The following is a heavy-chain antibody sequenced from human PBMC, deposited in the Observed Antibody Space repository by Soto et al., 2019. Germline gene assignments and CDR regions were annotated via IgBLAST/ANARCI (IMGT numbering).Heavy chain of an antibody. CDR2: TYYRSKWYN. V-gene: IGHV6-1*01. CDR1: GDSVSSNSAA. D-gene: IGHD6-19*01. Sequence: QSQTLSLTCAISGDSVSSNSAAWNWIRQSPSRGLEWLGRTYYRSKWYNDYAVSVKSRITINPDTSKNQFSLQLNSVTPEDTAVYYCARAGRSQWLVLSYYYYGMDVWGQGTTVTVSS. CDR3: ARAGRSQWLVLSYYYYGMDV. J-gene: IGHJ6*02.